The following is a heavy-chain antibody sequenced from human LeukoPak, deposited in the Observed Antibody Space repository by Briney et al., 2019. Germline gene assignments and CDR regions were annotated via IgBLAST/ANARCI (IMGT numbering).Heavy chain of an antibody. CDR1: GGSISSYY. D-gene: IGHD3-22*01. CDR2: IYYSGST. V-gene: IGHV4-59*01. J-gene: IGHJ1*01. CDR3: ARVHYYDSSGYLRPGYFQH. Sequence: SETLSLTCTVSGGSISSYYWSWIRQPPGKGLGWIGYIYYSGSTNYNPSLKSRVTISVDTSKNQFSLKLSSVTAADTAVYYCARVHYYDSSGYLRPGYFQHWGQGTLVTVSS.